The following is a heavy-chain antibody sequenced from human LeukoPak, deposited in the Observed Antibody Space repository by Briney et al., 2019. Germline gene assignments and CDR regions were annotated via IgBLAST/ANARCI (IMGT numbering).Heavy chain of an antibody. J-gene: IGHJ4*02. Sequence: SETLSLTCTVSGGSISSYYWSWIRQPPGKGLEWIGYIYYSGSTNYNPSLKSRVTISVDTSKNQFSLKLSSVTAADTAVYYCARNDYFDNTGDYYDFGYWGQGTLVTVSS. D-gene: IGHD3-22*01. V-gene: IGHV4-59*08. CDR3: ARNDYFDNTGDYYDFGY. CDR2: IYYSGST. CDR1: GGSISSYY.